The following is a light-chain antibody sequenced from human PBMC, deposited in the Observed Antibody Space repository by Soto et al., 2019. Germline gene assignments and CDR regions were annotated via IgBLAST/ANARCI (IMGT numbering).Light chain of an antibody. J-gene: IGKJ1*01. CDR1: QSISTY. CDR2: KAY. CDR3: KQYNTYSRT. V-gene: IGKV1-5*03. Sequence: DIQMTQSPSTLSASVGDRVAITCRASQSISTYLAWYQQKPGKAPKLLIYKAYSLESGVQSRFSGSGSGAEFTLTIRSLQPDDFATYYCKQYNTYSRTFGQGTKVDIK.